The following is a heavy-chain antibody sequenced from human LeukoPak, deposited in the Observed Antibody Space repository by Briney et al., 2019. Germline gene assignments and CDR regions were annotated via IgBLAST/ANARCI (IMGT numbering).Heavy chain of an antibody. V-gene: IGHV3-21*04. CDR1: GFTFTSYT. J-gene: IGHJ4*02. Sequence: GGSLRLSCSASGFTFTSYTMNWVRQAPGKGLEWVSSISSGSNYINYADSVKGRFTISRDNAKNSLYPQMNSLRAEDTAVYYCAKDLYSSGWSNFDYWGQGTLVTVSS. CDR3: AKDLYSSGWSNFDY. D-gene: IGHD6-19*01. CDR2: ISSGSNYI.